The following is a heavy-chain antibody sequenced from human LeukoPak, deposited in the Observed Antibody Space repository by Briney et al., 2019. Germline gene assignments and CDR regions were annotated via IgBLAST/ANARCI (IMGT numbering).Heavy chain of an antibody. D-gene: IGHD1-1*01. Sequence: ASVKVSCKASGYTLTDYYIHWVRQAPGQGLEWMGWLTPSSGGTIYAQKFQGRVTMTRDMSISTAYMELSRLRSDDTAVYYCAKVASTTRRHDAFDIWGQGTLVTVSS. V-gene: IGHV1-2*02. J-gene: IGHJ3*02. CDR3: AKVASTTRRHDAFDI. CDR1: GYTLTDYY. CDR2: LTPSSGGT.